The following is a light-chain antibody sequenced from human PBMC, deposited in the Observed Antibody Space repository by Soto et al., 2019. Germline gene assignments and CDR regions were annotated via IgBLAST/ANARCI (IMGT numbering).Light chain of an antibody. CDR2: AAS. J-gene: IGKJ2*01. Sequence: DTQLTQSPSFLSASVGDRVTITCRASQGISSYLDWYQQKPGKAPKLLIYAASTLQSGVPSRFSGSGSGTEFTLTISSLQPEDFATYYCQQLNSYPYTFGQGTKLEIK. V-gene: IGKV1-9*01. CDR3: QQLNSYPYT. CDR1: QGISSY.